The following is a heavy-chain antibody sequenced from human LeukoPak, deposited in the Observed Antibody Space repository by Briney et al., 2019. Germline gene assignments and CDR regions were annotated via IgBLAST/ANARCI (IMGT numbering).Heavy chain of an antibody. CDR3: VKSGTWADFDS. Sequence: PGRSLRLSCAASGFTFSSYGTHWVRQAPGKGLEWVALISYDGSNKYYADSVKGRLTISRDNSKNTLYLQMNSLRAEDTAVYYCVKSGTWADFDSWGQGTLVTVSS. V-gene: IGHV3-30*18. CDR2: ISYDGSNK. D-gene: IGHD1-26*01. J-gene: IGHJ4*02. CDR1: GFTFSSYG.